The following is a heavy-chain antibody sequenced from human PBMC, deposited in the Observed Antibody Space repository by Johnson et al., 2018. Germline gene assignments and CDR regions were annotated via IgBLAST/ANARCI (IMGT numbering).Heavy chain of an antibody. D-gene: IGHD1-26*01. J-gene: IGHJ1*01. Sequence: EVQLVESGGGLVKPGGSLRLSCAASGFTFSNAWMSWVRQAPGKGLEWVGRIKSKTDGGTTDYAAPVKGRLTISRDDSKNTLDLQMNSLKTEDTAVYYCTRSDYSGTYFSWGQGTRVTASS. V-gene: IGHV3-15*01. CDR2: IKSKTDGGTT. CDR3: TRSDYSGTYFS. CDR1: GFTFSNAW.